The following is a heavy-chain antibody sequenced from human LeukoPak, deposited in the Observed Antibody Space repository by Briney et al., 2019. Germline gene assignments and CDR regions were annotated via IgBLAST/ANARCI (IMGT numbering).Heavy chain of an antibody. CDR1: GGTFSSYA. CDR3: AAGNCSSTSCYLATFDY. D-gene: IGHD2-2*01. J-gene: IGHJ4*02. Sequence: SVKVSCKASGGTFSSYAISWVRQAPGQGLEWMGGIIPIFGTANYAQKFQGRVSITTDESTSTAYMELSSLRSEDTAVYYCAAGNCSSTSCYLATFDYWGQGTLVTVSS. CDR2: IIPIFGTA. V-gene: IGHV1-69*05.